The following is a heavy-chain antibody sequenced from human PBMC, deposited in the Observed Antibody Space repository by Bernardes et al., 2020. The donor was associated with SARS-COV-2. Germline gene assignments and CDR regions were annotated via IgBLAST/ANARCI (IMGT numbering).Heavy chain of an antibody. CDR3: ARDPSLSIAAHPDY. D-gene: IGHD6-6*01. V-gene: IGHV1-2*02. Sequence: AQLKVACEASGYTFTGYYMHWVRQAPGQGLEWMGWINPNSGGTNYAQKFQGRVTMTRDTSISTAYMELSRLRSDDTAVYYCARDPSLSIAAHPDYWGQGTLVTVSS. J-gene: IGHJ4*02. CDR1: GYTFTGYY. CDR2: INPNSGGT.